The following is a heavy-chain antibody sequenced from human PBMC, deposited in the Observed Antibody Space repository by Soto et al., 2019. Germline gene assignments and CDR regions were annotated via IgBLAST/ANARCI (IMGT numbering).Heavy chain of an antibody. V-gene: IGHV4-59*01. CDR2: IYYSGST. Sequence: SETLSLTCTVSGGSISSYYWSLIRQPPGKGLEWIGYIYYSGSTNYNPSLKSRVTISVDTSKNQFSLKLSSVTAADTAVYYCARADSGSFHLDYWGQGTLVTVSS. D-gene: IGHD1-26*01. J-gene: IGHJ4*02. CDR1: GGSISSYY. CDR3: ARADSGSFHLDY.